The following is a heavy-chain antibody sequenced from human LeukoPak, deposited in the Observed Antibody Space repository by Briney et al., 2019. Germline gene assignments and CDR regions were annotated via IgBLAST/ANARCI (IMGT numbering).Heavy chain of an antibody. D-gene: IGHD5-24*01. CDR2: IYYSGST. Sequence: SETLSLTCTVSGGSISSSSYYWGWTRQPPGKGLEWIGSIYYSGSTNYNPSLKSRVTISVDTSKNQFSLKLSSVTAADTAVYYCARLFVRDGCHMGAFDIWGQGTMVTVSS. V-gene: IGHV4-39*07. CDR1: GGSISSSSYY. J-gene: IGHJ3*02. CDR3: ARLFVRDGCHMGAFDI.